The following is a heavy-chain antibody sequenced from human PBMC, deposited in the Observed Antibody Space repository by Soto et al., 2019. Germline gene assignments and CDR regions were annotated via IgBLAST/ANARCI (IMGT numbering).Heavy chain of an antibody. D-gene: IGHD5-18*01. V-gene: IGHV3-9*01. CDR2: ISWNSGNI. J-gene: IGHJ4*02. CDR1: GFTFDDYA. Sequence: GGSLRLSCAASGFTFDDYAMHWVRQVLGKGLEWVSSISWNSGNIGYADSVKGRFTTSRDNAKNSLYLQMNSLRPEDTALYYCVRSKAGYSYGTPFDYWGQGTLVTVSS. CDR3: VRSKAGYSYGTPFDY.